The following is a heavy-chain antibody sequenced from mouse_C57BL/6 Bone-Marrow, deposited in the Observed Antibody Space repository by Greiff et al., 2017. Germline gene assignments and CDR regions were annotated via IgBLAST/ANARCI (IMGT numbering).Heavy chain of an antibody. CDR2: IYPRCGNT. CDR3: ARHEFIQGLYWYFDV. J-gene: IGHJ1*03. CDR1: GYTFTSYG. Sequence: QVQLQQSGAELARPGASVKLSCKASGYTFTSYGISWVKQRTGQGLEWIGEIYPRCGNTYYNEKFKGTATLTADKSSSPAYMELRCLTSEDSAVYCCARHEFIQGLYWYFDVWGTGPTVTVSS. D-gene: IGHD1-1*01. V-gene: IGHV1-81*01.